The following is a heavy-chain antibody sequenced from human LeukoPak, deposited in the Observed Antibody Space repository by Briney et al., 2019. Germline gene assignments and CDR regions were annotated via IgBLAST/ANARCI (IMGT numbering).Heavy chain of an antibody. CDR2: IYYSGST. V-gene: IGHV4-39*07. CDR3: ARVVTIFGVASPLFDY. Sequence: PSETLSLTCTVSGVSISSSSYYWGWIRQPPGKGLEWIGSIYYSGSTYYNPPLKSRVTISVDTSKNQFSLKLSSVTAADTAVYYCARVVTIFGVASPLFDYWGQGTLVTVSS. J-gene: IGHJ4*02. D-gene: IGHD3-3*01. CDR1: GVSISSSSYY.